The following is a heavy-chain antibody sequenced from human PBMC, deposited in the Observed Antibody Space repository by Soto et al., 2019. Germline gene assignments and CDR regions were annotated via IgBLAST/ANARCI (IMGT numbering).Heavy chain of an antibody. CDR3: ARAVAAAGTSTFDP. CDR1: GYTFTSYG. V-gene: IGHV1-18*01. CDR2: ISAYNGNT. J-gene: IGHJ5*02. D-gene: IGHD6-13*01. Sequence: ASVKVSCKASGYTFTSYGISWVRQAPGQGLEWMGWISAYNGNTNYAQKLQGRVTMTTDTSTSTAYMELSSLRSEDTAVYYCARAVAAAGTSTFDPWGQGTLVTVSS.